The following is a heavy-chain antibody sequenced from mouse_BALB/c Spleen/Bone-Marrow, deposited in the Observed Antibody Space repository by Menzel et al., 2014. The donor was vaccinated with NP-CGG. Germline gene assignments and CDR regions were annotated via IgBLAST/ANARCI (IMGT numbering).Heavy chain of an antibody. CDR2: IWGGGGT. D-gene: IGHD2-3*01. V-gene: IGHV2-6-4*01. CDR1: GFSLSGYN. CDR3: VRKDGGYYVMDY. J-gene: IGHJ4*01. Sequence: VQLQQSGPGLVAPSQNLSITCTVSGFSLSGYNIHWIRQPPGKGLEWLGMIWGGGGTDHNSALKSRLRISKDNSKSQIFLKINSLQIDDTAMYYCVRKDGGYYVMDYWGQGTSVTVSS.